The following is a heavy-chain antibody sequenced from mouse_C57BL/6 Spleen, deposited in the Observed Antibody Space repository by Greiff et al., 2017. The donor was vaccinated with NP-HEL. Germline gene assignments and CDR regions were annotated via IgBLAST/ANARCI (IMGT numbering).Heavy chain of an antibody. Sequence: VQLQQSGPELVKPGASVKISCKASGYSFTGYYMNWVKQSPEKSLEWIGEINPSTGGTTYNQKFKAKATLTVDKSSSTAYMQLKSLTSEDSAVYYCARSLYYYGSTGAYWGQGTLVTVSA. J-gene: IGHJ3*01. CDR3: ARSLYYYGSTGAY. V-gene: IGHV1-42*01. CDR1: GYSFTGYY. CDR2: INPSTGGT. D-gene: IGHD1-1*01.